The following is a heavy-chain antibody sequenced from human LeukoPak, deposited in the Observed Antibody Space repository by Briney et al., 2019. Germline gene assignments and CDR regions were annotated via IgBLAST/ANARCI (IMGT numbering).Heavy chain of an antibody. CDR3: ARDPIVKVVVNKADAFDI. J-gene: IGHJ3*02. CDR2: IRSKSYGGTT. CDR1: GFTFGDYA. Sequence: GGSLRLSCTASGFTFGDYAMSWVRQAPGKGLEWVGFIRSKSYGGTTEYDASVKGRFTISRDKSKNTLYLQMNSLRAEDTTVYYCARDPIVKVVVNKADAFDIWGQGTMVTVSS. V-gene: IGHV3-49*04. D-gene: IGHD3-22*01.